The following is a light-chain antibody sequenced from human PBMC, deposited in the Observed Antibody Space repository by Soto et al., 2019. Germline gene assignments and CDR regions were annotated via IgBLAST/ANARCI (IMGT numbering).Light chain of an antibody. CDR1: QSVSSN. J-gene: IGKJ2*01. CDR2: GAS. CDR3: QQYNNWPPYT. V-gene: IGKV3-15*01. Sequence: EIVXXXXPXTLSVSPGERATLSCRASQSVSSNLAWYQQKPGQAPRLLIYGASTRATGIPARFSGSGSGTEFTLTISSLQSEDFAVYYCQQYNNWPPYTFGQGTKLEIK.